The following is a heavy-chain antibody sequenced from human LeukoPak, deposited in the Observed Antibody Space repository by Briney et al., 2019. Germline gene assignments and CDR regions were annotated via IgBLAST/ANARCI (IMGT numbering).Heavy chain of an antibody. CDR2: INSDGSST. V-gene: IGHV3-74*01. D-gene: IGHD4-11*01. Sequence: GGSLRLSCAASGFTFSSYWMHWVRQAPGKGLVRVSRINSDGSSTSYADSVKGRFTISRDNAKNTLYLQMNSLRAEDTAVYYCARGNDDYTILYYYYMDVWGKGTTVTVSS. CDR1: GFTFSSYW. CDR3: ARGNDDYTILYYYYMDV. J-gene: IGHJ6*03.